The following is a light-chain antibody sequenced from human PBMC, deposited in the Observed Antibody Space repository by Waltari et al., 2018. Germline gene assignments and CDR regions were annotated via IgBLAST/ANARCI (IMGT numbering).Light chain of an antibody. CDR1: SSNIGAGYD. J-gene: IGLJ2*01. CDR2: GRN. Sequence: QSGLTQPPSVSGAPGQTISISCTGSSSNIGAGYDIFWYQQFPGAAPNLLIYGRNTRPSGVPGRFSGSPSGTSASLAITGLQAEDEADYYCQSYDPSRSEVVFGGGTKLTVL. CDR3: QSYDPSRSEVV. V-gene: IGLV1-40*01.